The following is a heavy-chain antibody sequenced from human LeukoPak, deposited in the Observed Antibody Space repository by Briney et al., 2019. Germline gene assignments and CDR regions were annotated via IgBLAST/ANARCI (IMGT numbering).Heavy chain of an antibody. V-gene: IGHV3-23*01. CDR1: GFTVSSNY. CDR2: ISGSGGST. J-gene: IGHJ5*02. D-gene: IGHD1-26*01. CDR3: AKRANSATGGP. Sequence: GGSLRLSCAASGFTVSSNYMSWVRQAPGKGLEWVSAISGSGGSTYYADSVKGRFTISRDNSKNTLYLQMNSLRAEDTAVYYCAKRANSATGGPWGQGTLVTVSS.